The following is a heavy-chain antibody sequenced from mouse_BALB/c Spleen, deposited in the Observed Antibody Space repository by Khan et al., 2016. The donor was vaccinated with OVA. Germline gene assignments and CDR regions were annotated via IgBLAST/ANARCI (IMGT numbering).Heavy chain of an antibody. CDR2: ISYDGSN. CDR1: DYSITSGFY. CDR3: ARGYAGYYFAY. D-gene: IGHD2-3*01. Sequence: EVQLQESGPGLVKPSQSLSLTCSVTDYSITSGFYWNWIRQFPGNKLEWMGYISYDGSNNYNPSLKNRISITRDPSKNQFFLNLNSVTTEDTATYFCARGYAGYYFAYWGQGTLITVSA. J-gene: IGHJ3*01. V-gene: IGHV3-6*02.